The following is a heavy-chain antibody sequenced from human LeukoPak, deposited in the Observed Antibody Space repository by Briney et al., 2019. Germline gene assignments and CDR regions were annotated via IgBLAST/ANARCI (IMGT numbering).Heavy chain of an antibody. CDR2: ISSSSSYT. V-gene: IGHV3-11*06. J-gene: IGHJ4*02. CDR1: GFTFSDYY. D-gene: IGHD1-26*01. CDR3: ARSPYSGSYGPFDY. Sequence: SGGSLRLSCAASGFTFSDYYMSWIRQAPGKGLEWVSYISSSSSYTNYADSVKGRFTISRDDAKNSLYLQMNSLGAEDTARYYCARSPYSGSYGPFDYWGQGTLVTVSS.